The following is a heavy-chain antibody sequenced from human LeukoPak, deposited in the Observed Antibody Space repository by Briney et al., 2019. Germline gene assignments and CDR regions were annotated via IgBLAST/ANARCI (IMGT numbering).Heavy chain of an antibody. CDR3: ARRKGITMIVVAPYYYYMDV. Sequence: SETLSLTCAVYGGSFSGYYWSWIRQPPGKGLEWIGEINHSGSTNYNPSLKSRVTISVDTSKNQFSLKLSSVTAADTAVYYCARRKGITMIVVAPYYYYMDVWGKGTTVTVSS. V-gene: IGHV4-34*01. D-gene: IGHD3-22*01. CDR2: INHSGST. CDR1: GGSFSGYY. J-gene: IGHJ6*03.